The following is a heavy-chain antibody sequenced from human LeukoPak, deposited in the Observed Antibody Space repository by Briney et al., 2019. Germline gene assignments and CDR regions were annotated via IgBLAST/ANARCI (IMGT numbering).Heavy chain of an antibody. CDR1: GFSFSSYT. D-gene: IGHD3-3*01. V-gene: IGHV3-30*04. Sequence: GGSLRLFCAASGFSFSSYTMNWVRQAPGKGLEWVALISYDAISKYSADAVKGRFTISRDDSKNTLYLQMNSLRAEDTAVYFCARASFCGVVSCDYWGQGTLVTVSS. CDR2: ISYDAISK. CDR3: ARASFCGVVSCDY. J-gene: IGHJ4*02.